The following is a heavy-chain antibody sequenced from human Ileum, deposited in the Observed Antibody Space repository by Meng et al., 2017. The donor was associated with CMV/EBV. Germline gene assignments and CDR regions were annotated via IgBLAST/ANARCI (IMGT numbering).Heavy chain of an antibody. Sequence: GESLKISCAASGFTFSDYEMNWVRQAPGKGLEWLSYISSSAATIYYADSVKGRFTISRDNAINSLYLQMNSLRAEDTAVYYCARGVRYDFWSGYFSHSGNWFDPWGQGTLVTVSS. CDR3: ARGVRYDFWSGYFSHSGNWFDP. D-gene: IGHD3-3*01. CDR1: GFTFSDYE. J-gene: IGHJ5*02. V-gene: IGHV3-48*03. CDR2: ISSSAATI.